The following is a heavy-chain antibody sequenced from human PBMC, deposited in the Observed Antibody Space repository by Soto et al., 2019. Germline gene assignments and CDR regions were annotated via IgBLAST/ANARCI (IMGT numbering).Heavy chain of an antibody. V-gene: IGHV1-69*13. J-gene: IGHJ6*02. CDR3: AKVRYSSPMGYYYGMDV. CDR2: IIPIFGTA. CDR1: RVAFSKFI. Sequence: SVKVSCKASRVAFSKFIVTWVRQAPGLGLEWVGGIIPIFGTANYAQEFQGRVTITADESTSTSYMEVNNLRSEDTAVYYCAKVRYSSPMGYYYGMDVGGQGTTVTVS. D-gene: IGHD6-19*01.